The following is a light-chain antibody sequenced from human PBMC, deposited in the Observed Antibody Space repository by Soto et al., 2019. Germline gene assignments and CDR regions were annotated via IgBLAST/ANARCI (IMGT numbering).Light chain of an antibody. CDR1: SSNIGTNT. J-gene: IGLJ1*01. V-gene: IGLV1-44*01. CDR3: AAWDDSLNGYV. CDR2: SNN. Sequence: QSVLTQPPSASGTPGQRVTISCSGSSSNIGTNTVNWYQQLPGTAPKLLIYSNNQWPSGVPDRFSGSKSGTSASLAISGLQSDDEADYYCAAWDDSLNGYVFGTGTKVTVL.